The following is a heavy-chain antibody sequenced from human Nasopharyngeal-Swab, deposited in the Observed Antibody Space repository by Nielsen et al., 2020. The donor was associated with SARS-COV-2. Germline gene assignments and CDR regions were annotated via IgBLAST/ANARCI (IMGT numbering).Heavy chain of an antibody. D-gene: IGHD3-22*01. CDR1: GFTFSSYG. CDR2: ISYDGSNK. Sequence: GGSLRLSCAASGFTFSSYGMHWVRQAPGKGLEWVAVISYDGSNKYYADSVKGRFTISRDNSKNTLYLQMNSLRAEDTAVYYCARDIHLATYYYDSSGYLDYWGQGTLVTVSS. CDR3: ARDIHLATYYYDSSGYLDY. J-gene: IGHJ4*02. V-gene: IGHV3-30*03.